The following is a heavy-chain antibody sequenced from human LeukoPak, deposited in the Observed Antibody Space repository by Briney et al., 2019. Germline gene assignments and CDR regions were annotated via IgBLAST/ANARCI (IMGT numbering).Heavy chain of an antibody. D-gene: IGHD3-10*01. CDR1: GFTFSSYA. CDR2: ISGSGGST. V-gene: IGHV3-23*01. CDR3: AKDRGGSYYYGSGYGYYFDY. J-gene: IGHJ4*02. Sequence: PGGSLRLSCAASGFTFSSYAMSWVRQAPGKGLEWVSAISGSGGSTYYADSVKGRFTISRDNSKNTLYLQMNSLRAEDTAVYYCAKDRGGSYYYGSGYGYYFDYWGQGTLVTVPS.